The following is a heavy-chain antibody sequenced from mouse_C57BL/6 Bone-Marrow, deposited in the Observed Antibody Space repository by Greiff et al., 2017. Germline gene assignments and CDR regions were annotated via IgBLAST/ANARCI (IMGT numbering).Heavy chain of an antibody. CDR1: GYTFTSYW. V-gene: IGHV1-69*01. CDR3: ARGIPYYYGSSRYAMDY. Sequence: VQLQQPGAELVMPGASVKLSCKASGYTFTSYWMHWVKQRPGQGLEWIGEIDPSDSYTNYNQQFKGKSTLTVDKSSSTAYMQLSSLTSEDSAVYYCARGIPYYYGSSRYAMDYWGQGTSVTVSS. J-gene: IGHJ4*01. D-gene: IGHD1-1*01. CDR2: IDPSDSYT.